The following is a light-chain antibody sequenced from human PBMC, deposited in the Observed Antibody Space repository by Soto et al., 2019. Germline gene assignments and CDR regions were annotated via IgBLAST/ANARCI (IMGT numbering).Light chain of an antibody. J-gene: IGLJ1*01. V-gene: IGLV2-23*02. CDR2: EVS. Sequence: QSALTQPASVSGSPGQSITISCTGTSSDVGSYNLVSWYQQHPGKAPKLMIYEVSKRPSGVSNRFSGSKSGNTASLTISGLQAEDEADYYCCSYAGSSTSFVTGPKVTVL. CDR1: SSDVGSYNL. CDR3: CSYAGSSTS.